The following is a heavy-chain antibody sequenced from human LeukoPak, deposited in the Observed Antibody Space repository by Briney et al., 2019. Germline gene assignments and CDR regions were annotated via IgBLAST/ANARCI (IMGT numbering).Heavy chain of an antibody. Sequence: PSETLSLTCTVSGGSISSSSYYWGWIRQPPGKGLEWIGSIYYSGSTYYNPSLKSRVTISVDTSKNQFSLKLSSVTAADTAVYYCARYRSSTSCYAVYDAFDIWGQGTIVTVSS. CDR3: ARYRSSTSCYAVYDAFDI. CDR2: IYYSGST. D-gene: IGHD2-2*01. CDR1: GGSISSSSYY. V-gene: IGHV4-39*07. J-gene: IGHJ3*02.